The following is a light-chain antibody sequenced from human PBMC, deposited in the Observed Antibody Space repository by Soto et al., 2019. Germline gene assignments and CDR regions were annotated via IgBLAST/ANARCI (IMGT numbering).Light chain of an antibody. J-gene: IGKJ4*01. CDR2: AAS. CDR1: QAISVY. V-gene: IGKV1-27*01. CDR3: QKYNSARLT. Sequence: DIQVTQSPSTLSASLGDRVTITCRASQAISVYLAWFQQQPGKVPKLLIYAASALQSGVPSRFSGSGSGTDFTLTISSLQPEDIATYYCQKYNSARLTFGGGTKVEI.